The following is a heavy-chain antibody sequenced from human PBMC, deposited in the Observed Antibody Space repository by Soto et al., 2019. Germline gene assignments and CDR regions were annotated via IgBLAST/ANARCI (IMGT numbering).Heavy chain of an antibody. J-gene: IGHJ6*02. D-gene: IGHD6-13*01. V-gene: IGHV3-33*01. CDR2: IWYDGSNK. CDR1: GFTFSSYG. CDR3: AREKRIAAAGTYYYYGMDV. Sequence: QVQLVESGGGVVQPGRSLRLSCAASGFTFSSYGMHWVRQAPGKGLEWVAVIWYDGSNKYYADSVKGRFTISRDNSKNTLYLQMNSLRAEDTAVYYCAREKRIAAAGTYYYYGMDVWGQGTTVTVSS.